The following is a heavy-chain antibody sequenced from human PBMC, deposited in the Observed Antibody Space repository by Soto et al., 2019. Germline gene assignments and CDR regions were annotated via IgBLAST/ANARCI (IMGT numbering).Heavy chain of an antibody. CDR1: GGSFIGYY. CDR2: INHSGST. CDR3: ARGHAFDI. J-gene: IGHJ3*02. V-gene: IGHV4-34*01. Sequence: LETLSLTYGVYGGSFIGYYWSWIRQPPGKGLEWIGEINHSGSTNYNPSLKSRVTISVDTSKNQFSLKLSSVTAADTAVYYCARGHAFDIWGQGTMVTVSS.